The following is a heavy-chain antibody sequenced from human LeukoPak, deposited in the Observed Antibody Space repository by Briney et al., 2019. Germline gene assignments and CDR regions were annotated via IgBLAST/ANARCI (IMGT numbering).Heavy chain of an antibody. CDR1: GGSFSGYY. V-gene: IGHV4-34*01. D-gene: IGHD3-16*01. CDR2: INHSGST. J-gene: IGHJ4*02. CDR3: ASRPTYDYVWGSYTLTPFDY. Sequence: PSETLSLTCAVYGGSFSGYYWSWIRQPPGKGLEWIGEINHSGSTNYNPSLKSRVTISVDTSKNQFSLKLSSVTAADTAVYYCASRPTYDYVWGSYTLTPFDYWGRGTLVTVSS.